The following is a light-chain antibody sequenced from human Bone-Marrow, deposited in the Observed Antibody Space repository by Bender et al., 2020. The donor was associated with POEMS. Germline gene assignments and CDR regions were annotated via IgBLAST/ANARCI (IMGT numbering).Light chain of an antibody. CDR2: EVT. V-gene: IGLV2-14*02. CDR3: SSYSSSSTMWL. Sequence: QSALTQPRSVSGSPGQSVTISCTGTSSDVGGYNLVSWYQQHPGKAPKLMIYEVTNRPSGVSDRFSGSKSGSTASLTIFGLQAEDEADYYCSSYSSSSTMWLFGGGTKLTVL. J-gene: IGLJ3*02. CDR1: SSDVGGYNL.